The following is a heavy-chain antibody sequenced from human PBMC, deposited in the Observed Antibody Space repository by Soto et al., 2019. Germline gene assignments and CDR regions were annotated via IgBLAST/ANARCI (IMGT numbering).Heavy chain of an antibody. CDR2: IYYSGST. D-gene: IGHD5-12*01. CDR1: GGSISSYY. Sequence: QVQLQESGPGLVKPSETLSLTCTVSGGSISSYYWSWIRQPPGKGLEWIGYIYYSGSTNYNPSLKSRVTISVDTSMNQFSLKLSSVTAADTAVYYCARMGSGYDEDNDAFDIWGQGTMVTVSS. V-gene: IGHV4-59*01. J-gene: IGHJ3*02. CDR3: ARMGSGYDEDNDAFDI.